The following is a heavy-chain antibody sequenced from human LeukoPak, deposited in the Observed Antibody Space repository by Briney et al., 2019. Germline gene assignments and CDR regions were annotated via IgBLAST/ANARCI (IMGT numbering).Heavy chain of an antibody. CDR3: VKDGDYVRGSYRIIPSYFDW. CDR1: GFSFSSYA. Sequence: GGSLRLSCAASGFSFSSYAMGWVRQLPGKGLEWVSSITDSGETTFYAGSVKGRFTISRDNSRSTLFLRMNSLRVEDTAVYYCVKDGDYVRGSYRIIPSYFDWWGQGTLVTVSS. J-gene: IGHJ4*02. V-gene: IGHV3-23*01. D-gene: IGHD3-16*02. CDR2: ITDSGETT.